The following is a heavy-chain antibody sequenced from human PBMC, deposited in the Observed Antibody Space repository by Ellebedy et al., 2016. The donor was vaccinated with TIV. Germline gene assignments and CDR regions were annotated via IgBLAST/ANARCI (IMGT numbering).Heavy chain of an antibody. CDR3: VRVKQAAAVFDY. CDR2: IYGGGTI. V-gene: IGHV3-53*01. CDR1: GFTVSSNF. D-gene: IGHD6-13*01. Sequence: PGGSLRLSCAASGFTVSSNFMTWVRQAPGKGLEWVSVIYGGGTIRYADSVKGRFTISRDNSKNTVDLQMNSLRAEDTAVYYCVRVKQAAAVFDYWGQGTVLTVSS. J-gene: IGHJ4*02.